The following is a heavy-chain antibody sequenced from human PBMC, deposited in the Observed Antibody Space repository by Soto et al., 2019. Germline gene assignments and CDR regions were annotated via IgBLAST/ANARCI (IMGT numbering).Heavy chain of an antibody. Sequence: QVQLVQSGAEVKKPGSSVKVSCKASGGTFSSYAISWVRQAPGQGLEWMGGIIPIFGTANYAQKFQGRVTITADKSTSTAYMELSSLRSEDTAVYYCAREWPGGILLRGGWFDPWGQGTLVTVSS. J-gene: IGHJ5*02. CDR2: IIPIFGTA. D-gene: IGHD3-10*01. CDR3: AREWPGGILLRGGWFDP. CDR1: GGTFSSYA. V-gene: IGHV1-69*06.